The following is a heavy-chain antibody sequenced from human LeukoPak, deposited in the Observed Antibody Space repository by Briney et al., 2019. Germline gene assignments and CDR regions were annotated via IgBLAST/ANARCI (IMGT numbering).Heavy chain of an antibody. Sequence: PGGSLRLSRAASGFTFSGYAMSWVRQAPGKGLEWVSGISGSGARAHYAESVRGRFTISRDSSQNTLQLEMNSLRAENTAVYYCAKEVVLGESNYFYDGMDVWGQGSTVTVSS. CDR3: AKEVVLGESNYFYDGMDV. V-gene: IGHV3-23*01. J-gene: IGHJ6*02. CDR1: GFTFSGYA. CDR2: ISGSGARA. D-gene: IGHD1-26*01.